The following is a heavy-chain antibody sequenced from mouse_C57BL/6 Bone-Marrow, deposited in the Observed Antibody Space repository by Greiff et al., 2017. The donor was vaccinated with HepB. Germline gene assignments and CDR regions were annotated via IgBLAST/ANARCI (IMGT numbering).Heavy chain of an antibody. D-gene: IGHD1-1*01. J-gene: IGHJ2*01. CDR2: IDPANGNT. CDR3: AGLIFYYGGSSSY. V-gene: IGHV14-3*01. CDR1: GFNIKNTY. Sequence: EVNVVESVAELVRPGASVKLSCTASGFNIKNTYMHWVKQRPEQGLEWIGRIDPANGNTKYAPKFQGKATITADTSSNTAYLQLSILTSEDTAIYYCAGLIFYYGGSSSYWGQGTTLTVSS.